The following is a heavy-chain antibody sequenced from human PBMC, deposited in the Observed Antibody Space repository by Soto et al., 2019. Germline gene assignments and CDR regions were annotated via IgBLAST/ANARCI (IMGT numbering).Heavy chain of an antibody. CDR3: AARYGSGSRAFDY. V-gene: IGHV1-69*02. J-gene: IGHJ4*02. D-gene: IGHD3-10*01. CDR1: GDTFHPYT. CDR2: TIPILAMS. Sequence: QVPLVQSGPEVKMAGSSVKVSCKASGDTFHPYTINWVRQAPGQGLQWMGRTIPILAMSNYALKFQGRVTITADKSTTTAYMELRRLRSDDTAVYYWAARYGSGSRAFDYWGQGTLVTVSS.